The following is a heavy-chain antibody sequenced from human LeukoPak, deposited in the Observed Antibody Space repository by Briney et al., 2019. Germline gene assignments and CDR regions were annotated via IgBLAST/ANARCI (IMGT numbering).Heavy chain of an antibody. D-gene: IGHD3-22*01. CDR2: IIPIFGTA. Sequence: ASVKVSCKASGGTFSSYAISWVRQAPGQGLEWMGGIIPIFGTANYAQKFQGRVTITTDESTSTAYMELSSLRSEDTAVYYCAIDSSGYYYRFDYWGQGTLVTVSS. CDR1: GGTFSSYA. CDR3: AIDSSGYYYRFDY. J-gene: IGHJ4*02. V-gene: IGHV1-69*05.